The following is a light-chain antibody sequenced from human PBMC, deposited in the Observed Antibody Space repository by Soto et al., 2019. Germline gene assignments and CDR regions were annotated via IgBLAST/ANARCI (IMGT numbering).Light chain of an antibody. V-gene: IGKV3-11*01. CDR2: DAS. J-gene: IGKJ4*01. CDR1: QSISNY. CDR3: QQSYSTPLT. Sequence: EIVMTQSPATLSVSPGETATLSCRASQSISNYLAWYQHKPGQAPRLLIFDASNRATGIPARFSGSGSGTDFTLTISSLQPEDFATYYCQQSYSTPLTFGGGTKVDIK.